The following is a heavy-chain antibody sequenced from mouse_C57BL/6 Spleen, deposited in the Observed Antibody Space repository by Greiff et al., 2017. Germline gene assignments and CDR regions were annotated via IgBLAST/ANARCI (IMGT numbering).Heavy chain of an antibody. V-gene: IGHV5-17*01. CDR1: GFTFSDYG. CDR2: ISSGSSTI. Sequence: DVKLVESGGGLVKPGGSLKLSCAASGFTFSDYGMHWVRQAPEKGLEWVAYISSGSSTIYYADTVKGRFTISRDNAKNTLFLQMTSLRSEDTAMYYCARPYYYGTHYYAMDYWGQGTSVTVSS. J-gene: IGHJ4*01. D-gene: IGHD1-1*01. CDR3: ARPYYYGTHYYAMDY.